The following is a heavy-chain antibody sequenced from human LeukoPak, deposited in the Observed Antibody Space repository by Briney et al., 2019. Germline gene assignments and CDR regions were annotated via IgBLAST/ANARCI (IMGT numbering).Heavy chain of an antibody. CDR3: ARDSAYCSGGTCLRVFDY. D-gene: IGHD2-15*01. J-gene: IGHJ4*02. CDR2: IYYSGRT. CDR1: GGSISSYY. V-gene: IGHV4-59*01. Sequence: SETLSLTCTVSGGSISSYYWNWIRQPPGKGLEWIGYIYYSGRTNYDPSLNSRVTISVDTSKTQFSLKLSSVTAADTAVYYCARDSAYCSGGTCLRVFDYWGQGTLVTVSS.